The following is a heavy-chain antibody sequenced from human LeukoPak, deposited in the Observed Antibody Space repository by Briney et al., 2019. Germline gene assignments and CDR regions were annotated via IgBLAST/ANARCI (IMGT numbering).Heavy chain of an antibody. D-gene: IGHD3-9*01. J-gene: IGHJ4*02. CDR1: GFTFSIYG. Sequence: PGGSLRLSCAASGFTFSIYGMYWVRQAPGKGLEWEAFIRHDGSIKYYADSVKGRFTISRDNSKNTLYLQLNSLRAEDTAVYYCAKDSLTDIDYWGQGTLVTVSS. CDR3: AKDSLTDIDY. V-gene: IGHV3-30*02. CDR2: IRHDGSIK.